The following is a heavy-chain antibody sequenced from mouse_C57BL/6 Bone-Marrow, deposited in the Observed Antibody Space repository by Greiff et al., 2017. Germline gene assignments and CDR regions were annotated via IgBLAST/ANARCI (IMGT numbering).Heavy chain of an antibody. D-gene: IGHD1-1*01. CDR3: TGVLRWAWFAY. V-gene: IGHV6-6*01. CDR2: IRKKANNHAT. J-gene: IGHJ3*01. CDR1: GFTFSDAW. Sequence: EVKLQESGGGLVQPGGSMKLSCAASGFTFSDAWMDWVRQSPEKGLEWVAEIRKKANNHATYYAESVKGRFTISLDDSKSSVYLQMNSLRAEDTGIYYCTGVLRWAWFAYWGQGTLVTVSA.